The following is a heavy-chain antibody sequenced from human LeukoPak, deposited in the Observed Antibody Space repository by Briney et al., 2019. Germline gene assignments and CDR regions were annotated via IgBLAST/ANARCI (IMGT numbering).Heavy chain of an antibody. V-gene: IGHV3-21*01. D-gene: IGHD3-16*01. J-gene: IGHJ3*02. CDR3: TRAVGNYAYTDAFDI. CDR1: GFTFTTST. CDR2: ISSSGSYI. Sequence: GGSLRLSCAASGFTFTTSTMNWVRQAPGKGLEWVSSISSSGSYIFYADSVKGRFTISRDDAKNSLYLQMNSLRAEDSAIYYCTRAVGNYAYTDAFDIWGQGTMVTASS.